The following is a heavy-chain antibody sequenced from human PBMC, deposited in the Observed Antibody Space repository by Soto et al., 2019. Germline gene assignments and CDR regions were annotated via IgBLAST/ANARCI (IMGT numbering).Heavy chain of an antibody. CDR2: INHSGST. D-gene: IGHD6-13*01. CDR1: GGSFSGYY. J-gene: IGHJ4*02. Sequence: PSETLSLTCAVYGGSFSGYYWSWIREPPGKGLEWIGEINHSGSTNYNPSLKSRVTISVDTSKNQFSLKLSSVTAADTAVYYCARSSWYYYFDYWGQGTLVTAS. CDR3: ARSSWYYYFDY. V-gene: IGHV4-34*01.